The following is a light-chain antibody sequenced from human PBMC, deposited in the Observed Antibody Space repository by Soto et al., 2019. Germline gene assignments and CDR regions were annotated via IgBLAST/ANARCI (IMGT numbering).Light chain of an antibody. CDR3: QRYDTSPQT. CDR2: GAS. J-gene: IGKJ1*01. V-gene: IGKV3-20*01. Sequence: EVMLTQSPGTLSLSPGERATLSCRASQSVSSNYLAWYQQKSGQAPRLLLYGASNRATGIPDRFSGSGSGTDFTLSIRRLEPEDFAVYYCQRYDTSPQTFGQGTKVEF. CDR1: QSVSSNY.